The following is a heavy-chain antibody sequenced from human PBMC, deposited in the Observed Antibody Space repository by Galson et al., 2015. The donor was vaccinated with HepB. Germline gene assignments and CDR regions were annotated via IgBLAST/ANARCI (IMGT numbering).Heavy chain of an antibody. V-gene: IGHV1-18*04. CDR1: GYTFTSYG. D-gene: IGHD2-2*01. CDR2: ISAYNGNT. Sequence: SVKVSCKASGYTFTSYGISWVRQAPGQGLEWMGWISAYNGNTNYAQKLQGRVTMTTDTSTSTAYMELRSLRSDDTAVYYCAGVDGTIVVVPAASGMDVWGQGTTVTVSS. J-gene: IGHJ6*02. CDR3: AGVDGTIVVVPAASGMDV.